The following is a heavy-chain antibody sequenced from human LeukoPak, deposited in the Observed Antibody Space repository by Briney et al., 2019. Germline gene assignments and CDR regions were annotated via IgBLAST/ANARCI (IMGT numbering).Heavy chain of an antibody. CDR3: AKDPSGYLGNWFYP. V-gene: IGHV3-9*01. D-gene: IGHD5-12*01. CDR2: ISWNSGSI. CDR1: GFTFDDYA. J-gene: IGHJ5*02. Sequence: PGRSLRLSCAASGFTFDDYAMHWVRQAPGKGLEWVSGISWNSGSIGYADSVKGRFTISRDNAKNSLYLQMNSLRAEDTALYYCAKDPSGYLGNWFYPWGQGTLVTVSS.